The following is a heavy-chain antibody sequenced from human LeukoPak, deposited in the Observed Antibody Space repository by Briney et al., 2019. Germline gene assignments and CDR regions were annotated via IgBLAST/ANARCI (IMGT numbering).Heavy chain of an antibody. CDR3: ARDSFETSGTTDY. CDR2: INPNTGGT. V-gene: IGHV1-2*02. CDR1: GYTFTGYC. J-gene: IGHJ4*02. Sequence: ASVKVSCKASGYTFTGYCIHWVRQAPGQGLEWMGWINPNTGGTNYARQFQGRVTMTRDTSLSTAHMELSRLRSDDTAVYYCARDSFETSGTTDYWGQGTLVTVSS. D-gene: IGHD1-1*01.